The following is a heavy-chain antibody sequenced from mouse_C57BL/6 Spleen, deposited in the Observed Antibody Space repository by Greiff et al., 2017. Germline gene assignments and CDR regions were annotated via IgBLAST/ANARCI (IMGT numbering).Heavy chain of an antibody. Sequence: VQRVESGAELVRPGASVKLSCKASGYTFTDYYINWVKQRPGQGLEWIARIYPGSGNTYYNEKFKGKATLTAEKSSSTAYMQLSSLTSEDSAVYFCAREEYYSNSYAMDYWGQGTSVTVSS. J-gene: IGHJ4*01. CDR3: AREEYYSNSYAMDY. CDR2: IYPGSGNT. CDR1: GYTFTDYY. V-gene: IGHV1-76*01. D-gene: IGHD2-5*01.